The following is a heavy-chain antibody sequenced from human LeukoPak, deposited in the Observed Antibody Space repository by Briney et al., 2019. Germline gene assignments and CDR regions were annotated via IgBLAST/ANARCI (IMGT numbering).Heavy chain of an antibody. CDR1: GFIFSGYW. V-gene: IGHV3-74*01. J-gene: IGHJ6*02. CDR2: INSDGSGT. Sequence: GGSLRLSCAATGFIFSGYWMHWVRQAPRKGLVWVSRINSDGSGTTYEDSVKGRFTISRDNAKNTLYLQMSSLRAEDTAVYYCARGHYYGMDVWGQGTTVTVSS. CDR3: ARGHYYGMDV.